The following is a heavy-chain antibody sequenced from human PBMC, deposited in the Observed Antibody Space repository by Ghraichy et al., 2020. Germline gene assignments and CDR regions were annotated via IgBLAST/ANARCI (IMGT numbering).Heavy chain of an antibody. Sequence: SQTLSLTCTVSGGSISSSSYYWGWIRQPPGKGLEWIGSIYYSGSTYYNPSLKSRVTISVDTSKNQFSLKLSSVTAADTAVYYCARSPHSSGWYGGLLEYYFDYWGQGTLVTVSS. CDR3: ARSPHSSGWYGGLLEYYFDY. V-gene: IGHV4-39*01. CDR2: IYYSGST. D-gene: IGHD6-19*01. J-gene: IGHJ4*02. CDR1: GGSISSSSYY.